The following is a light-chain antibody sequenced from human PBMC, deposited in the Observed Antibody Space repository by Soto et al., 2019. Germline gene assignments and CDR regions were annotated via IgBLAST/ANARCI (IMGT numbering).Light chain of an antibody. CDR2: EVN. Sequence: QSALTQPASVSGSPGQSITISCTGTSSDVDLYNVVSWYQHHPGKAPKVIIYEVNKRPSGVSNRFSGSKSGNTASLTISGLQAEDEANYYCCSYGTKVFGGGTKVTVL. CDR1: SSDVDLYNV. V-gene: IGLV2-23*02. J-gene: IGLJ1*01. CDR3: CSYGTKV.